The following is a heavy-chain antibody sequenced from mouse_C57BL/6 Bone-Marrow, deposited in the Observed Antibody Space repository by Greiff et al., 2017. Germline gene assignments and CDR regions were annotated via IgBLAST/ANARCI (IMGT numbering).Heavy chain of an antibody. CDR2: INSDGGST. D-gene: IGHD4-1*01. CDR1: EYAFPSYY. CDR3: ARTGGGWYFDV. Sequence: EVLLVESGGGLVQPGASLKLSCESNEYAFPSYYMSWVRETPEKRLELVAAINSDGGSTYYPDTMESRFTISRDNTKKTRYLQMSSLRSEDTALYYCARTGGGWYFDVWGTGTTVTVSS. V-gene: IGHV5-2*01. J-gene: IGHJ1*03.